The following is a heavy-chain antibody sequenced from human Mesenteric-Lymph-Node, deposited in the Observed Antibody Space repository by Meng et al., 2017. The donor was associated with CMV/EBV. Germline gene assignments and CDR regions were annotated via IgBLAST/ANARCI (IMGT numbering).Heavy chain of an antibody. V-gene: IGHV3-23*01. CDR3: ARAVHGSGSSRRIDP. CDR2: VSGNGASQ. CDR1: GCTFKNYG. D-gene: IGHD3-10*01. J-gene: IGHJ5*02. Sequence: SGCTFKNYGRTWVRQAPGKGLQWVATVSGNGASQWYEASVTGRFTISRDNTLDTVHLQMNSLSAEDTAVYYCARAVHGSGSSRRIDPWGRGTLVTVSS.